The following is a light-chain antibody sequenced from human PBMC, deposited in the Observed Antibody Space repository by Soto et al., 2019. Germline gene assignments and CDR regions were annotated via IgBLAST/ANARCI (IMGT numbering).Light chain of an antibody. V-gene: IGLV2-14*03. Sequence: QSALTQPASVSGSPGQSITISCTGTSSDVGGYNYVSWYQQHPGKAPKVMIYDVSNRPSGVSSRFSGSKSGNTASLTISGLQAEDEADYYCGSYTSSSPLVFGTGTKLTVL. CDR3: GSYTSSSPLV. CDR1: SSDVGGYNY. CDR2: DVS. J-gene: IGLJ1*01.